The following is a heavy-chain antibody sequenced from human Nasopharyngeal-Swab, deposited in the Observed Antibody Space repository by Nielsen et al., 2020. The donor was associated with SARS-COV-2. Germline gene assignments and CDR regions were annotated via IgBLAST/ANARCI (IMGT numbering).Heavy chain of an antibody. J-gene: IGHJ6*02. D-gene: IGHD6-13*01. Sequence: WIRQPPGKGLEWVSAISGSGGSTYYADSVKGRFTISRDNSKNTLYLQMNSLRAEDTAVYYCAKAEGSNNYYYYGMDVWGQGTTGTVSS. CDR3: AKAEGSNNYYYYGMDV. CDR2: ISGSGGST. V-gene: IGHV3-23*01.